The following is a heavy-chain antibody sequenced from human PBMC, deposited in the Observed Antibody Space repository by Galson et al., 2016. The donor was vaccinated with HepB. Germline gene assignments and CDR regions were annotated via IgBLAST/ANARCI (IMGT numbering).Heavy chain of an antibody. V-gene: IGHV3-33*01. CDR2: TWYDGSNK. CDR3: AREAAVAAACLDY. CDR1: GFIFSRYG. Sequence: RLSCAASGFIFSRYGMHWVRQAPGKGPEWLAVTWYDGSNKYYADSVKGRFTISRDNSKNTLYLQMNSLRDEDTAVYYCAREAAVAAACLDYWGQGALVTVSS. J-gene: IGHJ4*02. D-gene: IGHD6-19*01.